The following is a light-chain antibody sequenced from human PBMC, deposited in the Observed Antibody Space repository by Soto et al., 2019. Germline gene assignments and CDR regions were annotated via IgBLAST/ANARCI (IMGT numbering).Light chain of an antibody. CDR1: QSFGSY. J-gene: IGKJ1*01. CDR2: AAA. CDR3: QQYGSSPWT. Sequence: EIALIQSPATLSLSPGERSTLSCRASQSFGSYLAWYQHKPGQAPRLLIYAAARRATGIADRFSGSRSGTDFTLTISRLEPEDFAVYYCQQYGSSPWTFGQGTKVDIK. V-gene: IGKV3-20*01.